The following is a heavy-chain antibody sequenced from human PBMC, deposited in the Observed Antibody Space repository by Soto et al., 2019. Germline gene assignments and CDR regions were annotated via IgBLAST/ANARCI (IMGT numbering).Heavy chain of an antibody. V-gene: IGHV1-18*01. CDR2: ISAYNGNT. Sequence: QVQLVQSGAEVKKPGASVKVSCKASGYTFTSYGISWVRQAPGQGLEWMGWISAYNGNTNYAQKLQGRVPRTTDTSTSTTSLEVRRLRADDKAVYYCARHQTTVSGAHYFDYRGQGTLVTASS. CDR3: ARHQTTVSGAHYFDY. J-gene: IGHJ4*01. D-gene: IGHD4-17*01. CDR1: GYTFTSYG.